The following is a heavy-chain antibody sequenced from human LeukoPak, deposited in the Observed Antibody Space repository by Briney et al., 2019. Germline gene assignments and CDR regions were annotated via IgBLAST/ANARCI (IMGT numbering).Heavy chain of an antibody. J-gene: IGHJ4*02. CDR2: INHSGST. Sequence: SETLSLTCAVYGGSFSGYYWSWIRQPPGKGLEWIGEINHSGSTNYNPSLKSRVTISVDTSKNQFSLKLSSVTAAATAVYYCARVRWLQPFDYWGQGTLVTVSS. CDR3: ARVRWLQPFDY. CDR1: GGSFSGYY. D-gene: IGHD5-24*01. V-gene: IGHV4-34*01.